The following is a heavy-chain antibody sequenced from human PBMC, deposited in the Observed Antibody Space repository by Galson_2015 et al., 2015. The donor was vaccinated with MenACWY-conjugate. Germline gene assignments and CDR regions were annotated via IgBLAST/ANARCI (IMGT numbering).Heavy chain of an antibody. D-gene: IGHD2-2*01. V-gene: IGHV1-18*01. CDR3: ARDGCSSTSCYLFYYYGMDV. CDR1: GYTFTSYG. CDR2: ISAYNGNT. J-gene: IGHJ6*02. Sequence: SVKVSCKASGYTFTSYGISWVRQAPGQGLEWMGWISAYNGNTNYAQKLQGRVTMTTDTSTSTAYMELRSLRSDDTAVYYCARDGCSSTSCYLFYYYGMDVWGQGTTVTVSS.